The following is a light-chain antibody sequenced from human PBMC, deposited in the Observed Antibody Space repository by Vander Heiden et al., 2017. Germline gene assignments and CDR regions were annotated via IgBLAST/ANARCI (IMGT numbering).Light chain of an antibody. CDR1: SSDVGGYNY. J-gene: IGLJ1*01. V-gene: IGLV2-14*03. CDR3: SSYTSSSTYV. Sequence: QSALPQPASVSGSPGPSITISCTGTSSDVGGYNYVSWYQQHPDKAPKLSIYDVSNRPSGVSNRFSGSKSGNTASLTISGLQAEDEADYYCSSYTSSSTYVFGTGTKVTVL. CDR2: DVS.